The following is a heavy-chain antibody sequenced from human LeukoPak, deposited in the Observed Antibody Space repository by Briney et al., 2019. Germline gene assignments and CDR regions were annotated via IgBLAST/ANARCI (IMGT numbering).Heavy chain of an antibody. D-gene: IGHD5-24*01. CDR3: TRRSRDGYLEYFDY. CDR2: VYYGGNP. J-gene: IGHJ4*02. Sequence: RTGGSLRLSCAASGFTFSSYAMSWVRQAPGKGLEWIGTVYYGGNPYYNPSLKSRLTMSVDTSMNHFSLRLNSVTAADTAVYYCTRRSRDGYLEYFDYWGQGALVTVSS. V-gene: IGHV4-39*02. CDR1: GFTFSSYA.